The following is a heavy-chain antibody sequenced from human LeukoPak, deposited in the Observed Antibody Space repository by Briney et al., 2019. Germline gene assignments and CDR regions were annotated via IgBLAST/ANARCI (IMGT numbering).Heavy chain of an antibody. CDR3: ARHSDRRITMVRGPIDY. J-gene: IGHJ4*02. D-gene: IGHD3-10*01. CDR1: GGSISSYY. V-gene: IGHV4-4*07. Sequence: PSETLSLTCTVSGGSISSYYWTWIRQPAGKGLEWIGRIYTTGSTNYNPSLKSRVTMSVDTSENQFSLKLSSVTAADTAVYYCARHSDRRITMVRGPIDYWGQGTLVTVST. CDR2: IYTTGST.